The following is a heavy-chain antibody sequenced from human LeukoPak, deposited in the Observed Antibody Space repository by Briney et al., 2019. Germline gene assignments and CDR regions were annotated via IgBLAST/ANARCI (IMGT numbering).Heavy chain of an antibody. CDR3: TRFRGGDEYYFVY. Sequence: SETLSLTCTVSGYSISSGYYWGWIRQPPGKGLEWIGSVYHSGSTYYNPSLKSRVTISVDTSKNQFSLKLSSVTAADTAVYYCTRFRGGDEYYFVYWGQGTLVTVSS. D-gene: IGHD3-16*01. V-gene: IGHV4-38-2*02. CDR1: GYSISSGYY. J-gene: IGHJ4*02. CDR2: VYHSGST.